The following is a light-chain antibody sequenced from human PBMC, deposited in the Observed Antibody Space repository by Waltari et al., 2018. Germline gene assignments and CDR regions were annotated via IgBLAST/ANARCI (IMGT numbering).Light chain of an antibody. CDR2: DNN. J-gene: IGLJ2*01. CDR3: ATWDNNLKDVV. Sequence: QSVLTQPHSLSAAPGQQVTISSSRSSANSGNYYVFRYYQLPGAAPKLLIYDNNARPSGIPDRFSASKSGTSATLGITGLQIGDEADYYCATWDNNLKDVVFGGGTKLTVL. CDR1: SANSGNYY. V-gene: IGLV1-51*01.